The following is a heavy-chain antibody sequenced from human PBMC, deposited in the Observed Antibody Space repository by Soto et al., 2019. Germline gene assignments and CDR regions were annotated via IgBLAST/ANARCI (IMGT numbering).Heavy chain of an antibody. Sequence: GASVKVSCKASGGTFSSFAINWVRQAPGQGLEWMGGIIPIFGAADYAQKFQGRVTITADESTSTAYMELSSLRSEDTAVYYCARGGGIVVVPAPYDHWGHGTLVTVSS. D-gene: IGHD2-21*02. V-gene: IGHV1-69*13. CDR3: ARGGGIVVVPAPYDH. CDR1: GGTFSSFA. CDR2: IIPIFGAA. J-gene: IGHJ5*02.